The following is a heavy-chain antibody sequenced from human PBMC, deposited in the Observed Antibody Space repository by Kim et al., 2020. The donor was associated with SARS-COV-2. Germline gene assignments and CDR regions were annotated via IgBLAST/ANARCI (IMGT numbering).Heavy chain of an antibody. Sequence: TSYAQKFQGRVTMTRDTSTSTVYMELSSLRSEDTAVYYCARAIDSSGDYWGQGTLVTVSS. CDR3: ARAIDSSGDY. V-gene: IGHV1-46*01. D-gene: IGHD3-22*01. J-gene: IGHJ4*02. CDR2: T.